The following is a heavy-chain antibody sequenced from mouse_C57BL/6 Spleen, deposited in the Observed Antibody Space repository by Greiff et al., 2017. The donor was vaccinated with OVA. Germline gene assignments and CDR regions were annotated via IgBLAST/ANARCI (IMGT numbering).Heavy chain of an antibody. J-gene: IGHJ4*01. Sequence: QVQLKQPGAELVKPGASVKVSCKASGYTFTSYWMHWVKQRPGQGLEWIGRIHPSDSDTNYNQKFKGKATVTVDKSSSTAYMQLSSLTSEDSAVYYCAIDYYGSSYDAMDDWGQGTSVTVSS. CDR1: GYTFTSYW. CDR2: IHPSDSDT. V-gene: IGHV1-74*01. D-gene: IGHD1-1*01. CDR3: AIDYYGSSYDAMDD.